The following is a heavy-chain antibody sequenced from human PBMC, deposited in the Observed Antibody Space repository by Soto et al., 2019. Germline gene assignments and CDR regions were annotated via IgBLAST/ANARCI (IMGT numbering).Heavy chain of an antibody. Sequence: QVQLVQSGAEVKKPGASVKVSCKASGYTFTSYDINWVRQATGQGLEWMGWMNPNSGNTGYAQKFQGRVTMTRNTSISTAYMELSSLRSEDTAVYYCASGDSGSYPPDDAFDIWGQGTMVTVSA. CDR3: ASGDSGSYPPDDAFDI. CDR2: MNPNSGNT. V-gene: IGHV1-8*01. J-gene: IGHJ3*02. D-gene: IGHD1-26*01. CDR1: GYTFTSYD.